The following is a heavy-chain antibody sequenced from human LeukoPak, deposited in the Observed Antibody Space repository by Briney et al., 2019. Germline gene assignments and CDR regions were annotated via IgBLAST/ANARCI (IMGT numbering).Heavy chain of an antibody. J-gene: IGHJ4*02. D-gene: IGHD5-12*01. Sequence: SETLSLTCTVSGGSISSYYWSWIRQPPGKGLEWIGYIYDIGSASYNPSLKSRVTISVDTSSNQFSLMLTSVTAADTAVYYCARGTKTGYTGYDWNYWGQGSLVSVSS. V-gene: IGHV4-59*01. CDR1: GGSISSYY. CDR3: ARGTKTGYTGYDWNY. CDR2: IYDIGSA.